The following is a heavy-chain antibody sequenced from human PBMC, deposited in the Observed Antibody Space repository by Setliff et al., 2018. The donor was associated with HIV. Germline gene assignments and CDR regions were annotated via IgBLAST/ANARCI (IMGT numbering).Heavy chain of an antibody. D-gene: IGHD3-10*01. J-gene: IGHJ4*02. CDR1: GYSISDGYY. CDR2: IHHSGRT. Sequence: KPSETLSLTCTVSGYSISDGYYWGWVRQPPGKRLEWVASIHHSGRTYHNPSLQNRVTISVDTSQNQFSLKLRSATAADTAVYYCASGLYYPHTDSFYFYDWGLGTLVTVSS. V-gene: IGHV4-38-2*02. CDR3: ASGLYYPHTDSFYFYD.